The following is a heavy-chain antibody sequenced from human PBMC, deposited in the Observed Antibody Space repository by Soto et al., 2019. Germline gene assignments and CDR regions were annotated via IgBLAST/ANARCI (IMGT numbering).Heavy chain of an antibody. V-gene: IGHV3-30-3*01. J-gene: IGHJ4*02. CDR3: ARSDIVATISLLDY. CDR2: ISYDGSNK. D-gene: IGHD5-12*01. CDR1: GFTFSSYA. Sequence: QVQLVESGGGVVQPGRSLRLSCAASGFTFSSYAMHWVRQAPGKGLEWVAVISYDGSNKYYADSVKGRFTISRDNSKNTRYLQMSSLRAEDTAVYYCARSDIVATISLLDYWGQGTLVTVSS.